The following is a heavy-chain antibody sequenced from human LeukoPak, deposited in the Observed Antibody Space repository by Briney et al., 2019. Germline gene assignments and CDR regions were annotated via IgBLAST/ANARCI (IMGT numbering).Heavy chain of an antibody. D-gene: IGHD2-2*01. CDR1: GGSISSYY. V-gene: IGHV4-59*01. CDR3: ARARRAGTRAIVVVPAAMSVWFDP. Sequence: SETLSLTCTVSGGSISSYYWSWIRHPPGKGLEWIGYIYYSGSTNYNPSLKSRITISVDTSKNQFSLKLSSVTAADTAVYYCARARRAGTRAIVVVPAAMSVWFDPWGQGTLVTVSS. CDR2: IYYSGST. J-gene: IGHJ5*02.